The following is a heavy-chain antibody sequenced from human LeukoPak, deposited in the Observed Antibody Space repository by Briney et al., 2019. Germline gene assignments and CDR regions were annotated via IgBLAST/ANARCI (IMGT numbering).Heavy chain of an antibody. CDR3: ARDREHPLTATLYMDV. CDR1: GDSISYFY. Sequence: SETLSLTCSVSGDSISYFYWSWIRQAAGKGLEWIGRIYNSGSTDYNASLKSRVTMSVDTSKNQLSLKVISVTAADTAVYYCARDREHPLTATLYMDVWGKGTTVTVSS. J-gene: IGHJ6*03. CDR2: IYNSGST. V-gene: IGHV4-4*07. D-gene: IGHD2-15*01.